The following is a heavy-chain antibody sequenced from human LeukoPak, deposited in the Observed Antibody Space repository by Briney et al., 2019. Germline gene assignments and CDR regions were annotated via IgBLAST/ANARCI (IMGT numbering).Heavy chain of an antibody. J-gene: IGHJ4*02. CDR3: ARAPMKGEPSPFDY. CDR1: GYTFTSYD. CDR2: MNPNSGNT. D-gene: IGHD1-14*01. Sequence: ASVKVSCKASGYTFTSYDINWVRQATGQGLEWMGWMNPNSGNTGYAQKFQGRVTMTRNTSISTAYMELSSLRSEDTAVYYCARAPMKGEPSPFDYWGQGTLVTVSS. V-gene: IGHV1-8*01.